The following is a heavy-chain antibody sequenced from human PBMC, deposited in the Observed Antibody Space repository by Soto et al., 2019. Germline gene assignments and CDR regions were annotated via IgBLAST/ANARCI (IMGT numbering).Heavy chain of an antibody. CDR1: ELTFRGYA. CDR2: ITGNGDTT. V-gene: IGHV3-23*01. Sequence: VGSLRLSCAASELTFRGYAMTWVRQAPGKGLEWVSTITGNGDTTFYTDSVRGRFTISRDNSKKMFYLQMNSLRAEDTAEYYCAKDGALYYDYVWGSYRPHWYFDLWGRGTLVTVSS. D-gene: IGHD3-16*02. J-gene: IGHJ2*01. CDR3: AKDGALYYDYVWGSYRPHWYFDL.